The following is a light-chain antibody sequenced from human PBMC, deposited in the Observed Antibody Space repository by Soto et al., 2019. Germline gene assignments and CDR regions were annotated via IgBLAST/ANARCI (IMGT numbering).Light chain of an antibody. V-gene: IGLV2-8*01. CDR3: FSYAGRNIWV. CDR2: GVT. CDR1: GSDIGAYNF. Sequence: QSVLAQPPSASGSRGQSVTISCTGSGSDIGAYNFVSWYQQHPGKAPKLMIFGVTERPSGVPDRFSGSKSGNTASLTVSGLQADDEAVYYCFSYAGRNIWVFGGGTKLTVL. J-gene: IGLJ3*02.